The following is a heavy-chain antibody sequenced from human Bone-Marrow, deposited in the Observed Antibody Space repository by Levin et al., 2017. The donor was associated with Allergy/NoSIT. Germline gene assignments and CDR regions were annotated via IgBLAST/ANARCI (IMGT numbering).Heavy chain of an antibody. J-gene: IGHJ4*02. D-gene: IGHD6-19*01. CDR1: GFMFSNNW. CDR2: IKHDGSDK. CDR3: ARAARSDQPY. Sequence: GGSLRLSCAASGFMFSNNWMSWVRQAPGKGLEWVANIKHDGSDKYYVDSVKGRFTISRDNAKNSLYLQMNGLRAEDTAVYYCARAARSDQPYWGQGTLVTVSS. V-gene: IGHV3-7*01.